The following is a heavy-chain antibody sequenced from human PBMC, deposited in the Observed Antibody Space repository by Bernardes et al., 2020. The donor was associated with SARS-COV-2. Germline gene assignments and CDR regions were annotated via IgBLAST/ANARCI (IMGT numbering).Heavy chain of an antibody. CDR1: GGSISSSTYY. D-gene: IGHD2-21*02. Sequence: SETLSVTCTVSGGSISSSTYYWGWIRQPPGKGLEWIGSFYATGTTYYNPSLQSRVTKSLDKSKNQFSLRLSSVTAADTAVYYCVGSSCGVDCYIGGLRSWDYGMDVWGQGTTVTVSS. J-gene: IGHJ6*02. CDR2: FYATGTT. V-gene: IGHV4-39*01. CDR3: VGSSCGVDCYIGGLRSWDYGMDV.